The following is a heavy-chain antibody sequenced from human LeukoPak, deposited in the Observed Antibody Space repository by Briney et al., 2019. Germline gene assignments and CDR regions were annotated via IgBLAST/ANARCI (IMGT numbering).Heavy chain of an antibody. D-gene: IGHD3-16*01. J-gene: IGHJ3*02. CDR3: AREWLGAGGAFDM. CDR1: GGTFSSYA. CDR2: INPYNGNT. V-gene: IGHV1-18*01. Sequence: GSSVKVSCKASGGTFSSYAISWVRQAPGQGLEWMGWINPYNGNTKYAEKVQGRATLTTDTSTSTAYMELRSLRSDDTAAYYCAREWLGAGGAFDMWGQGTMITVSS.